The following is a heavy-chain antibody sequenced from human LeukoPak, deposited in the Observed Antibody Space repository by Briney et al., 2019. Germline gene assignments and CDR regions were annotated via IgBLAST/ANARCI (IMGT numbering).Heavy chain of an antibody. CDR3: ARDAGSSLWTGAFDI. CDR1: GFTFISYT. J-gene: IGHJ3*02. D-gene: IGHD2-21*01. Sequence: GGSLRLSCAASGFTFISYTMNWVRQAPGKGLEWVSSVSGSGSYMYYADSVKGRFTISRDNANNSLYLQMNSLRAEDTAVYYCARDAGSSLWTGAFDIWGQGTMVTVSS. CDR2: VSGSGSYM. V-gene: IGHV3-21*01.